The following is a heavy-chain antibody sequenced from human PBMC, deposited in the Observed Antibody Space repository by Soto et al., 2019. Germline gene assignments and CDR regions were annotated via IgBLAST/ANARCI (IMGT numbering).Heavy chain of an antibody. CDR1: GFTFCRYG. CDR2: ISRSSSTI. V-gene: IGHV3-48*01. J-gene: IGHJ5*02. Sequence: GGSLRLSCAASGFTFCRYGMNWVRQAPGKGLEWVSYISRSSSTIYYADSVKGRFTISRDNAKNSLYLQMNSLRAEDTAVYYCASDPRTENWFDPWGQGTLVTVSS. CDR3: ASDPRTENWFDP.